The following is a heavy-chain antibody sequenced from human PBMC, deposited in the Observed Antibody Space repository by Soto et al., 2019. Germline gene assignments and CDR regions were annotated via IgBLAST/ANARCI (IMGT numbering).Heavy chain of an antibody. CDR2: MYSSGST. CDR3: VRGTDCGKIDASYPYFAS. CDR1: GDSIISNYYY. D-gene: IGHD2-21*01. V-gene: IGHV4-30-4*01. J-gene: IGHJ4*02. Sequence: QVRLQESGPGLVKPSQTVSLTCAVSGDSIISNYYYWGWVRQSPGTGLEWIGYMYSSGSTYSNPSLTTPVELSIDTPHNPFSVTLKYVTAADPAVFFFVRGTDCGKIDASYPYFASWGPGTLVTVSS.